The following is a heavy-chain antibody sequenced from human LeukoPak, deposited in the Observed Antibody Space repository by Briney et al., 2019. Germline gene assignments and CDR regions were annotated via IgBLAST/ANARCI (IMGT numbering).Heavy chain of an antibody. D-gene: IGHD1-26*01. CDR2: FDPEDGET. J-gene: IGHJ4*02. Sequence: GASVKVSCKVSGYTLTELSMHWVRQAPGKGLEWMGGFDPEDGETIYAQKFQGRVTMTEDTSTDTAYMELSSLRSEDTAVYYCATEFRGSYFHRFAGYWGQGTLVTVSS. CDR1: GYTLTELS. V-gene: IGHV1-24*01. CDR3: ATEFRGSYFHRFAGY.